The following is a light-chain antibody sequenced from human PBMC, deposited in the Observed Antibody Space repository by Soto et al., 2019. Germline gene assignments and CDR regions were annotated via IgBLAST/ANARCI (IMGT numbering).Light chain of an antibody. V-gene: IGLV1-40*01. CDR1: SSNIGAGYD. J-gene: IGLJ3*02. Sequence: QSVLTQAPSVSGAPGQRVTISCTGSSSNIGAGYDVQWYQHLPGTAPKLLIHGNTNRPSGVPDRFSGSKSGTSASLAITALQAEDEGDYYCQSYDTPLSSWVFGGGTKVTVL. CDR3: QSYDTPLSSWV. CDR2: GNT.